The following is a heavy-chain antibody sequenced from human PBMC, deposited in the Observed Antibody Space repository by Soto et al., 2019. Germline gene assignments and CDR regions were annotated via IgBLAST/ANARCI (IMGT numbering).Heavy chain of an antibody. CDR3: ARAAGTLGWFDP. Sequence: QVQLQQWGAGLLKPSETLSLTCAVYGGSFSGYYWSWIRQPPGKGLEWIGEINHSGSTNYNPSLKSRVTISVDTSKNPFSLKLSSVTAADTAVYYCARAAGTLGWFDPWGQGTLVTVSS. V-gene: IGHV4-34*01. CDR2: INHSGST. CDR1: GGSFSGYY. D-gene: IGHD6-13*01. J-gene: IGHJ5*02.